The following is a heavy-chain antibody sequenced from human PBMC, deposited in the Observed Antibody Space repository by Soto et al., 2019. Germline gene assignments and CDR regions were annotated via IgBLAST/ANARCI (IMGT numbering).Heavy chain of an antibody. J-gene: IGHJ4*02. D-gene: IGHD1-26*01. CDR1: GFTCTNYG. CDR3: TRDPYGGSRYYVYS. CDR2: IWYDGTNK. Sequence: QVQLVESGGGVVQPGRSLRLSCAASGFTCTNYGMHWVRQAPGKGLEWVAVIWYDGTNKYYADSVKGRFAISKDNSQNTLYRQMNNLRPEDTAVYYCTRDPYGGSRYYVYSGGQGTLVTVSS. V-gene: IGHV3-33*01.